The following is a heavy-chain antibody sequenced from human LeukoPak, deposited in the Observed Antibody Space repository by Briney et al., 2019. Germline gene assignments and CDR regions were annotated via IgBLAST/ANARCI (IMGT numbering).Heavy chain of an antibody. CDR2: IRSDGSNK. Sequence: GGSLRLSCAPSGFTFSSYGIHWVRQAPGKGLEWVAFIRSDGSNKYYADSVKGRFTISRDNSKNTLYLQMNSLRADDTAVYYCAKRRDGYNNGAFDIWGQGTMVIVSS. CDR3: AKRRDGYNNGAFDI. CDR1: GFTFSSYG. J-gene: IGHJ3*02. V-gene: IGHV3-30*02. D-gene: IGHD5-24*01.